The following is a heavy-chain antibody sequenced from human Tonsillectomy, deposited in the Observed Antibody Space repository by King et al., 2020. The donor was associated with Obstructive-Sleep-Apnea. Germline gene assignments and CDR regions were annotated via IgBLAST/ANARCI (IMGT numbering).Heavy chain of an antibody. CDR2: FNPNTGGT. V-gene: IGHV1-2*04. Sequence: VQLVESGAEVKKPGASVQVSCKASGYTFTDYYLHWVRQAPGQGLEWMGWFNPNTGGTKYAQKFEDWVTMTRDTSISTACMELRRLKSDDTAIYYCARGMPLRRSLDWSNSIDNWGQGTLVTVSS. CDR1: GYTFTDYY. D-gene: IGHD3/OR15-3a*01. J-gene: IGHJ4*02. CDR3: ARGMPLRRSLDWSNSIDN.